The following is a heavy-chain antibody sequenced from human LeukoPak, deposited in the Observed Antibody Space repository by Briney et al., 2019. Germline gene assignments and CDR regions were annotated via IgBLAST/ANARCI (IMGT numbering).Heavy chain of an antibody. CDR2: IRYDESDI. J-gene: IGHJ4*02. Sequence: GGSLRLSCTASGFTFSSYPMSWVRQAPGKGLQWVAFIRYDESDIYYADSVKGRFTISKDNSKNTLYLQMNSLRPEDTAVYYCATSLYCSSASCPFDDWGQGTLVTVSS. CDR1: GFTFSSYP. V-gene: IGHV3-30*02. CDR3: ATSLYCSSASCPFDD. D-gene: IGHD2-2*01.